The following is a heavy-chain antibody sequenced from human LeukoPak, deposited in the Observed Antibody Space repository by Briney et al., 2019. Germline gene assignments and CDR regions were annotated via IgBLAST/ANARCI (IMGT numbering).Heavy chain of an antibody. D-gene: IGHD2-21*01. CDR1: GVSINDYY. J-gene: IGHJ4*02. Sequence: SDTLSLTCGVFGVSINDYYWSWIRQSPGKGLEWIGEISHTEATRYNPSLESRVTMSVGTSENQLSLKLIIVTAADTAVYYCARIRCGHSGSVCYNHWGLGTLVSVSA. V-gene: IGHV4-34*01. CDR2: ISHTEAT. CDR3: ARIRCGHSGSVCYNH.